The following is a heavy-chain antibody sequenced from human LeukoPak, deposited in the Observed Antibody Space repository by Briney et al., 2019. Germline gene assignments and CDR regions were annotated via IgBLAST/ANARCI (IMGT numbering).Heavy chain of an antibody. CDR2: IYYSGST. V-gene: IGHV4-59*01. Sequence: SETLSLTCTVSGGSISSYYWSWIRQPPGKGLEWIGYIYYSGSTNYNPSLKSRVTISVDTSKNQFSLKLSSVTAADTAVYYCARSELVMMGPVAPYYYYYMDVWGKGTTVTVSS. D-gene: IGHD6-13*01. J-gene: IGHJ6*03. CDR1: GGSISSYY. CDR3: ARSELVMMGPVAPYYYYYMDV.